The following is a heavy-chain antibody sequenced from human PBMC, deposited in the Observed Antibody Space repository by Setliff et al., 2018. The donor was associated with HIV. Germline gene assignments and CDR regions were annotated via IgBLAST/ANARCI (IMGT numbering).Heavy chain of an antibody. V-gene: IGHV3-74*01. J-gene: IGHJ6*02. CDR1: GFAFSSHQ. D-gene: IGHD6-19*01. Sequence: PGGSLRLSCAASGFAFSSHQMSWVRQAPGKGLVWVSRINSDGSSTSYADSVKGRFTISRDNAKNTLYLQMNSLRAEDTAVYYCAKGQQWLVAGPRDGMDVWGQGTTVTVSS. CDR2: INSDGSST. CDR3: AKGQQWLVAGPRDGMDV.